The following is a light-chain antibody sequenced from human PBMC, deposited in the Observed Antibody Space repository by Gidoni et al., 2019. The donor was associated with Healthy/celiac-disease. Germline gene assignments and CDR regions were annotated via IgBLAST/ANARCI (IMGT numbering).Light chain of an antibody. CDR3: QQSYSTVIT. J-gene: IGKJ5*01. CDR2: AAS. V-gene: IGKV1-39*01. CDR1: QSISSY. Sequence: IPLTQSPSSLSASVGDRVTITCRASQSISSYLNWYQQKPGKAPKLLIYAASSLQSGVPSRFSGSGSGTDFTLTISSLQPEDFATYYCQQSYSTVITFGQGTRLEIK.